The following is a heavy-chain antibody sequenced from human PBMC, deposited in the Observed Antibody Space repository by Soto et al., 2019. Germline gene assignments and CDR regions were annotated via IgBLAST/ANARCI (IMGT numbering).Heavy chain of an antibody. CDR3: ARGAGDYDGPYFDY. J-gene: IGHJ4*02. CDR1: GGSISSYY. V-gene: IGHV4-59*01. CDR2: IYYSGST. Sequence: SETLSLTCTVSGGSISSYYWSWIRQPPGKGLEWIGYIYYSGSTNYNPSLKSRVTISVDTSKNQFSLKLSSVTAADTAVYYCARGAGDYDGPYFDYWGQGTLVTVSS. D-gene: IGHD4-17*01.